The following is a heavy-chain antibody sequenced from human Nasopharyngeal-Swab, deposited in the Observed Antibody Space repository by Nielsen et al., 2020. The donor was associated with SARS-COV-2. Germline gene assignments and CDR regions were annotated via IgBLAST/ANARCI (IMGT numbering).Heavy chain of an antibody. CDR2: ISGSGGST. CDR1: GFTFSNAW. D-gene: IGHD4-11*01. J-gene: IGHJ6*03. CDR3: AKGNYAYYYYYYMDV. Sequence: GESLKISCAASGFTFSNAWMSWVRQAPGKGLEWVSAISGSGGSTYYADSVKGRFTISRDNSKNTLYLQMNSLRAEDTAVYYCAKGNYAYYYYYYMDVWGKGTTVTVSS. V-gene: IGHV3-23*01.